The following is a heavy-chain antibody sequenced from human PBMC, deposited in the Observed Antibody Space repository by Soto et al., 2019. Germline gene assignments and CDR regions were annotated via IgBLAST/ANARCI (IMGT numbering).Heavy chain of an antibody. V-gene: IGHV3-74*01. CDR1: GFTFTSYW. D-gene: IGHD1-26*01. J-gene: IGHJ3*02. CDR3: ARTGSEWELRDAFHM. Sequence: EVQLVESGGGLVQPGGSLRLSCATSGFTFTSYWMHWVRRAPGKGLEWVSRINSAGSSTTYADSVKGRFTISRDNAKNTVYLQMNSLRAEDTAMYYCARTGSEWELRDAFHMWGQGTMVTGS. CDR2: INSAGSST.